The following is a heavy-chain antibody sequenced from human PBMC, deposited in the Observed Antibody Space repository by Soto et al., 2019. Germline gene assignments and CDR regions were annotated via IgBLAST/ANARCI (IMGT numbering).Heavy chain of an antibody. V-gene: IGHV4-4*07. D-gene: IGHD1-1*01. CDR3: VRDGTKTLRDWFNP. CDR2: IHATGTT. CDR1: GASISGFY. J-gene: IGHJ5*02. Sequence: SETLSLTCTVSGASISGFYWSWIRKSAGKGLEWIGRIHATGTTDYNPFLKSRVMMSVDTSKKQFSLKLRSVTAADTAVYYCVRDGTKTLRDWFNPWGQGISVTVSS.